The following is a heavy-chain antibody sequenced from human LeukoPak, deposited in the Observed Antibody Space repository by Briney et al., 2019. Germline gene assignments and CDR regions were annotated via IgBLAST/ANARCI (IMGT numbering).Heavy chain of an antibody. J-gene: IGHJ5*02. CDR1: GYSFTSYW. CDR2: IYPGDSDT. D-gene: IGHD2-15*01. V-gene: IGHV5-51*01. CDR3: ARQLCSGGSCYDWFDP. Sequence: GESLKISCKGSGYSFTSYWIGWVRQMPGKGLEWMGIIYPGDSDTRYSPSFQGQVTTSADKSICTAYLQWSSLKASDTAMYYCARQLCSGGSCYDWFDPWGQGTPVTVSS.